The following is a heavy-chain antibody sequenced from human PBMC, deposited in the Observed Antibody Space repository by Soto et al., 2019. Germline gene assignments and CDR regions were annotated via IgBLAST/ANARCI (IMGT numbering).Heavy chain of an antibody. D-gene: IGHD1-26*01. CDR3: ARAKSSGRDDAFDI. Sequence: QVQLVESGGGLVEPGGSLRLSCGASGFTFSDYYMTWIRQAPGQGLEWVSYIAGTSYYTNYTDSVKGRFIISRDNAKSSLYLQMKSLRAEDTAVYYCARAKSSGRDDAFDIWGQGTVVTVSS. CDR1: GFTFSDYY. J-gene: IGHJ3*02. CDR2: IAGTSYYT. V-gene: IGHV3-11*05.